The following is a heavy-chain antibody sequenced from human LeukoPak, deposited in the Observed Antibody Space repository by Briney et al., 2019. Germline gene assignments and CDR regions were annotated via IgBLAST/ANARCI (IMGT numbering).Heavy chain of an antibody. D-gene: IGHD6-13*01. Sequence: GGSLRLSCEVSEVTFRNNWMSWVRHSPEKGLEWVGRIKSKTDGGTTDYAAPVKGRFTISRDDSKNTLYLQMDSLKPEDTALYYCTTEGFAAAGRQFDYWGQGTLVTVSS. CDR2: IKSKTDGGTT. V-gene: IGHV3-15*01. J-gene: IGHJ4*02. CDR3: TTEGFAAAGRQFDY. CDR1: EVTFRNNW.